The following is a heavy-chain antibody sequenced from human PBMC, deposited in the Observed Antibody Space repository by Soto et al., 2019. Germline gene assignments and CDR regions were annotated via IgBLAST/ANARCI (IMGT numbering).Heavy chain of an antibody. V-gene: IGHV3-15*01. Sequence: GSLRLSCAASGFTFSNAWMSWVRQAPGKGLEWVGRIKSKTDGGTTDYAAPVKGRFTISRDDSKNTLYLQMNSLKTEDTAVYYCTTETPHTIFGVVITDYYYYGMDVWGQGTTVTVSS. CDR1: GFTFSNAW. CDR3: TTETPHTIFGVVITDYYYYGMDV. D-gene: IGHD3-3*01. CDR2: IKSKTDGGTT. J-gene: IGHJ6*02.